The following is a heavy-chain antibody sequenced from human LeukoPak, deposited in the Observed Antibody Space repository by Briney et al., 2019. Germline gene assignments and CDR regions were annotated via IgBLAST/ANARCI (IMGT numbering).Heavy chain of an antibody. CDR3: ARVYDYGDPLFDY. CDR1: GGSFSGYY. D-gene: IGHD4-17*01. CDR2: INHSGST. V-gene: IGHV4-34*01. J-gene: IGHJ4*02. Sequence: PSETLSLTCAVYGGSFSGYYWSWIRQPPEKGLEWIGEINHSGSTNYNPSLKSRVTISVDTSKNQFSLKLSSVTAADTAVYYCARVYDYGDPLFDYWGQGTLVTVSS.